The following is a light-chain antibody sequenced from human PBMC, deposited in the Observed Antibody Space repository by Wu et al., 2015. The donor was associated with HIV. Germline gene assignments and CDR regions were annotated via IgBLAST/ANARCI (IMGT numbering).Light chain of an antibody. V-gene: IGKV3-11*01. Sequence: EIVLTQSPATLSLSPGERATLSCRASQSISTYLAWYQQKLGQAPRLLIYDASNRATGIPARFSGSGSGTDFTLTINRLEPEDFVVYYCHHYGTSPPYTFGQGTKLEIK. CDR3: HHYGTSPPYT. J-gene: IGKJ2*01. CDR2: DAS. CDR1: QSISTY.